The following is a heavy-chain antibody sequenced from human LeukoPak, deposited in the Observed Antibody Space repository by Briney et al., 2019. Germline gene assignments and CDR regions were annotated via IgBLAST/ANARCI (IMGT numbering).Heavy chain of an antibody. V-gene: IGHV3-7*01. J-gene: IGHJ4*02. CDR3: ARDSSRYDFWSGYPYFDY. Sequence: GGSLRLSCTVSGFTFSNYWMSWVRQAPGKGLEWVANIKQDGGEKYYVDSVKGRFTISRDNAKNSLYLQMNSLRAEDTAVYYCARDSSRYDFWSGYPYFDYWGQGTLVTVSS. CDR1: GFTFSNYW. D-gene: IGHD3-3*01. CDR2: IKQDGGEK.